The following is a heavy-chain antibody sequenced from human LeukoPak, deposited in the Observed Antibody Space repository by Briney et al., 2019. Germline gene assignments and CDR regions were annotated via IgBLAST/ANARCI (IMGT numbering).Heavy chain of an antibody. CDR1: GYTFTSYA. CDR2: IIPILGIA. CDR3: ARAPLYYYDSSGYLDY. Sequence: GASVKVSCKASGYTFTSYAISWVRQAPGQGLEWMGRIIPILGIANYAQKFQGRVTITADKSTSTAYMELSSLRSEDTAVYYCARAPLYYYDSSGYLDYWGQGTLVTVSS. J-gene: IGHJ4*02. D-gene: IGHD3-22*01. V-gene: IGHV1-69*04.